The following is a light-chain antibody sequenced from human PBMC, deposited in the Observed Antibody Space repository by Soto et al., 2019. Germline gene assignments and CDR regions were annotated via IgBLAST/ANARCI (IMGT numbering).Light chain of an antibody. CDR1: PSASNS. CDR2: DAS. V-gene: IGKV3-11*02. CDR3: HQYNSWPWT. J-gene: IGKJ1*01. Sequence: VLTPTPATLSLSAGERATLSCRASPSASNSLAWYQHKPGQAPRLLIYDASNRATGVPTRFSGSGSGREFTLTISSLQSEDFAIYSCHQYNSWPWTFGQGTKVDIK.